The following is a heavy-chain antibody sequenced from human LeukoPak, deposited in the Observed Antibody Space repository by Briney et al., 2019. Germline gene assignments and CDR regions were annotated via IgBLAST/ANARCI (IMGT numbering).Heavy chain of an antibody. Sequence: GGSLRLSCAASGFTFSSYSMNWVRQAPGKGLEWVSSISSSSSYIYYADSVKGRFTISRDNAKNSLYLQMNSLRAEDTAVYHCARKLGLAAAPCDYWGQGTLVTVSS. V-gene: IGHV3-21*01. J-gene: IGHJ4*02. CDR1: GFTFSSYS. D-gene: IGHD6-25*01. CDR3: ARKLGLAAAPCDY. CDR2: ISSSSSYI.